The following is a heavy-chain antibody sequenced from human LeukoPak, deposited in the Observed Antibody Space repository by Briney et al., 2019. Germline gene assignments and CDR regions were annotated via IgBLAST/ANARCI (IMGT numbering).Heavy chain of an antibody. CDR1: GGSISSSNW. CDR2: IYHSGST. Sequence: SSETLSLTCTVSGGSISSSNWWSWVRQPPGKGLEWIGEIYHSGSTNYNPSLKSRVTISVDKSKNQFSLKLSSVTAADTAVYYCARRDGWSTGSFDYWGQGTLVTVSS. CDR3: ARRDGWSTGSFDY. J-gene: IGHJ4*02. D-gene: IGHD6-19*01. V-gene: IGHV4-4*02.